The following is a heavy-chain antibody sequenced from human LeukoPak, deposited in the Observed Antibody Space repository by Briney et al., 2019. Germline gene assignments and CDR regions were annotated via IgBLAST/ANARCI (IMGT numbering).Heavy chain of an antibody. V-gene: IGHV3-23*01. Sequence: PGGSLRLSCAASGFTFSSHTMTWVRQAPGKGLEWVSAISNSGGSTYYADSVKGRFTISRDNSKNTLYLQMNSLKAEDTAVHYCAKGRGLVSPDDHWGQGTLVTVSS. J-gene: IGHJ4*02. CDR3: AKGRGLVSPDDH. CDR2: ISNSGGST. CDR1: GFTFSSHT. D-gene: IGHD3/OR15-3a*01.